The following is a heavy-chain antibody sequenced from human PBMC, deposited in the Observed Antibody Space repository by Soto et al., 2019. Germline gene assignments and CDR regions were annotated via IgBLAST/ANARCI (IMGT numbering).Heavy chain of an antibody. CDR2: IYHSGST. V-gene: IGHV4-30-2*01. D-gene: IGHD3-22*01. CDR1: GGSISSGGYS. J-gene: IGHJ5*02. Sequence: SETLSLACAVSGGSISSGGYSWSWIRQPPGKGLEWIGYIYHSGSTYYNPSLKSRVTISVDRSKNQFSLKLSSVTAADTAVYYCARGPLDGGYYDSSGYPLFGPWGQGTLVTVSS. CDR3: ARGPLDGGYYDSSGYPLFGP.